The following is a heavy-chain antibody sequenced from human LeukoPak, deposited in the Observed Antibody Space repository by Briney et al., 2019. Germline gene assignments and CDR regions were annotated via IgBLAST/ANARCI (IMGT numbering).Heavy chain of an antibody. CDR2: IYGGGNT. Sequence: GGSLRLSCAASGFTVSTNYMNWVRQAPGKGLEWVSVIYGGGNTYYADSVKGRFTISRDNSKNTLYLQMNSLRVEHTAVYYCARNATVTRGDCWGQGTLVTVSS. J-gene: IGHJ4*02. D-gene: IGHD4-17*01. V-gene: IGHV3-53*01. CDR3: ARNATVTRGDC. CDR1: GFTVSTNY.